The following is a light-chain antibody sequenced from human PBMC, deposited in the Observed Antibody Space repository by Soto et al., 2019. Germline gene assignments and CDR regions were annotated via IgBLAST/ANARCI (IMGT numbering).Light chain of an antibody. Sequence: EIVLTQSPATLSLSPGERATLSCRASQSVITSLAWYQQKPGQAPRLLVYDASNRATGIPTRFSGSGSGTDFTFSVSNLEPEDFAVYYWQQHITWPLTFGGGTKVEIK. CDR1: QSVITS. CDR2: DAS. V-gene: IGKV3-11*01. CDR3: QQHITWPLT. J-gene: IGKJ4*01.